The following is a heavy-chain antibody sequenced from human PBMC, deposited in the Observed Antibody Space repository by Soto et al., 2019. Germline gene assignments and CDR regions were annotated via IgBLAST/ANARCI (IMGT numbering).Heavy chain of an antibody. J-gene: IGHJ6*02. Sequence: QVQLQEWGPGLVKPSGTLSLTCAVSGGSISSSNWWTWVRQPPGKGLEWIGEIYHSGSTNYNPSLKRRLTISVDKSKNQFSLKVTSVTAADTAVYYCAILLRSTYGMDVWGQGTTVTVSS. V-gene: IGHV4-4*02. CDR2: IYHSGST. CDR1: GGSISSSNW. CDR3: AILLRSTYGMDV. D-gene: IGHD3-3*01.